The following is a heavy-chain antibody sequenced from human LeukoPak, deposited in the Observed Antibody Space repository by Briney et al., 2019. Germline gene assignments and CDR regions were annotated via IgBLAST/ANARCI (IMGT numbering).Heavy chain of an antibody. D-gene: IGHD3-3*01. J-gene: IGHJ3*02. CDR3: ARTPSTYYDFWTGGEDAFDI. CDR1: GGSFSGYY. CDR2: INHSGST. V-gene: IGHV4-34*01. Sequence: SETLSLTCAVYGGSFSGYYWSWIRQPPGKGLEWIGEINHSGSTNYNPSLKSRVTISVDTSKNQFSLKLSSVTAADTAVYYCARTPSTYYDFWTGGEDAFDIWGQGTMVTVSS.